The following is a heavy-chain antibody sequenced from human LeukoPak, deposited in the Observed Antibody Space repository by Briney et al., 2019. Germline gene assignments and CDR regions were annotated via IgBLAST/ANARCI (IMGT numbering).Heavy chain of an antibody. CDR2: IIPIFGTA. Sequence: GSSVKVSCKASGGTFSSYAVTWVRQAPGQGLEWMGGIIPIFGTANYAQKFQGRVTITADESTSTAYMELSSLRSEDTAVYYCARGNGDYVEDNWFDRWGQGTLVTVSS. J-gene: IGHJ5*02. CDR3: ARGNGDYVEDNWFDR. V-gene: IGHV1-69*01. D-gene: IGHD4-17*01. CDR1: GGTFSSYA.